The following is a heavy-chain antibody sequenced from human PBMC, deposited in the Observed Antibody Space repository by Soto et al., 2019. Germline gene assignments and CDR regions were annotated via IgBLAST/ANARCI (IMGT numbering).Heavy chain of an antibody. CDR2: ISYDGSNK. CDR1: GFTFSSCA. CDR3: ARDEWALLWELATSDFDN. V-gene: IGHV3-30-3*01. D-gene: IGHD1-26*01. Sequence: SLRLSCAASGFTFSSCAMHWVRQAPGKGLEWVAVISYDGSNKYYADSVKGRFTISRDNSKNTLYLQMNSLRAEDTAVYYCARDEWALLWELATSDFDNWGQGTLLTISS. J-gene: IGHJ4*02.